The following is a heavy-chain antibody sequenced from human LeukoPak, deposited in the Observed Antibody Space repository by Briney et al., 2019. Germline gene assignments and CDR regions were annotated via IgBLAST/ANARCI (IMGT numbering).Heavy chain of an antibody. D-gene: IGHD3-9*01. CDR1: RCSISSSNW. CDR3: ARDLYYDILTGYYTYFDL. J-gene: IGHJ2*01. CDR2: LYHSGRT. V-gene: IGHV4-4*02. Sequence: SGTLSLTCSVSRCSISSSNWWTWVRQPPGKGLEWIGVLYHSGRTTYNPSLKSRVNIHVDKSKHQFSVKLSSVTAADTAVYYCARDLYYDILTGYYTYFDLCGRGTLVTVSS.